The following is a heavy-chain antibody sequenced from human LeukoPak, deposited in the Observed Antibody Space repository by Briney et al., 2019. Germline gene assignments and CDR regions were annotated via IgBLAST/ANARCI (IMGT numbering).Heavy chain of an antibody. D-gene: IGHD3-3*01. CDR1: GDSISSNSAA. CDR3: ARGPDDLLHGRAFDF. V-gene: IGHV6-1*01. Sequence: SQTLSLTCAISGDSISSNSAAWNWIRLSPSRGLEWLGRTLYRSNWLTDYAPSIKGRITINPDTSKNQFSLQLKSVTPEDTALYYCARGPDDLLHGRAFDFWGQGTMVTAS. CDR2: TLYRSNWLT. J-gene: IGHJ3*01.